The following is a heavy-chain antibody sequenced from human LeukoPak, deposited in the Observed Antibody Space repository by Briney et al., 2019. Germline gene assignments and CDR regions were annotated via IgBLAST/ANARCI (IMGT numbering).Heavy chain of an antibody. Sequence: GGSLRLSCAASGLIFSSAWMHWVRQTPGKGLVWISRKSDGTATYADSVRGRLTISRDNAKNTLYLQMNNLRADDTGIYYCARDGSYKLDYWGQGALVTVSS. CDR1: GLIFSSAW. J-gene: IGHJ4*02. V-gene: IGHV3-74*01. CDR3: ARDGSYKLDY. D-gene: IGHD1-26*01. CDR2: KSDGTA.